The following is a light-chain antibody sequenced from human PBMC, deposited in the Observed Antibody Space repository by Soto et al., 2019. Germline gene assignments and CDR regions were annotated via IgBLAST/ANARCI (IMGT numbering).Light chain of an antibody. V-gene: IGLV6-57*02. CDR1: SGSIASNY. Sequence: NFMLTQPHSVSESPGKTVIISCTGSSGSIASNYVQWFQQRPGSAPTTLIYEDTDRLSGVPDRFSGSIDRSSNSASLTISGLQTEDEADYYCQSYDSDNWVFGGGTKLTVL. CDR2: EDT. CDR3: QSYDSDNWV. J-gene: IGLJ3*02.